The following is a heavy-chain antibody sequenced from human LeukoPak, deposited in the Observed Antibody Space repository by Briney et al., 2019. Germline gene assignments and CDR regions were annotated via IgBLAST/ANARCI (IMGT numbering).Heavy chain of an antibody. D-gene: IGHD3-22*01. J-gene: IGHJ3*02. CDR1: GFTFSSYA. CDR3: AKGRRGYYSLSGHLDAFDI. Sequence: GGALRLSCAASGFTFSSYAMSWVRQAPGEGLGWVSAICGRGGSTLYADSVKGRFTIARDNSKNTLYLQMNSLRAEDTAVYYCAKGRRGYYSLSGHLDAFDIWGQGTMVTVSS. V-gene: IGHV3-23*01. CDR2: ICGRGGST.